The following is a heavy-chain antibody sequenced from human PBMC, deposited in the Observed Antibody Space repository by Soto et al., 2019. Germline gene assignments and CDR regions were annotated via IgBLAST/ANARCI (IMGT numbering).Heavy chain of an antibody. V-gene: IGHV1-2*04. D-gene: IGHD6-6*01. Sequence: GASVKVSCKASGYTFTGYYMHWVRQAPGQGLEWMGWINPNSGGTNYAQKFQGWVTMTRDTSISTAYMELSRLRSDDTAVYYCAREAGLGEPIAARLRLQINFAIWGQGTMVTVSS. J-gene: IGHJ3*02. CDR3: AREAGLGEPIAARLRLQINFAI. CDR2: INPNSGGT. CDR1: GYTFTGYY.